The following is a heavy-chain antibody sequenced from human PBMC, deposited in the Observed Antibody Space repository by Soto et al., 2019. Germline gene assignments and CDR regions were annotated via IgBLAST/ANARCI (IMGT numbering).Heavy chain of an antibody. Sequence: SETLSLTCTVSGGSISSYYWSWIRQPPGKGLEWIGYIYYSGSTNYNPSLKSRVTISVDTSKNQFSLKLSSVTAAVTAVYYCARGAVAIPFDYRGQGTLVTVSS. CDR2: IYYSGST. J-gene: IGHJ4*02. D-gene: IGHD6-19*01. CDR1: GGSISSYY. CDR3: ARGAVAIPFDY. V-gene: IGHV4-59*01.